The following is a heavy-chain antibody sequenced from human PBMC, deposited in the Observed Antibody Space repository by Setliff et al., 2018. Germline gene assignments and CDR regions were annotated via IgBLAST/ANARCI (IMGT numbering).Heavy chain of an antibody. CDR1: GFTFSSFD. CDR3: ARDPSYGSSLYYYMDV. J-gene: IGHJ6*03. CDR2: IRSNSPTL. V-gene: IGHV3-48*01. D-gene: IGHD6-13*01. Sequence: GGSLRLSCAASGFTFSSFDLSWVRQTPGKGLEWISTIRSNSPTLYYADSVKGRFTISRDNAEKSLYLQMNSLRAEDTAVYYCARDPSYGSSLYYYMDVWGKGTTVTVSS.